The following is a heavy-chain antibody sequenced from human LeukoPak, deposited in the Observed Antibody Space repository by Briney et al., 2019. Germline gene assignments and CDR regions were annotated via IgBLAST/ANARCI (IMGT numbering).Heavy chain of an antibody. Sequence: GESLKISCEASGYSFTSYWVGWVRQMPGKGLEWMGIIYPGDSDIRYSPSFQGQVTISADKSISTAYLQWSSLKASDTAMYYCARAGSGGASSGSYYDYWGQGTLVTVSS. CDR3: ARAGSGGASSGSYYDY. CDR2: IYPGDSDI. V-gene: IGHV5-51*01. CDR1: GYSFTSYW. J-gene: IGHJ4*02. D-gene: IGHD1-26*01.